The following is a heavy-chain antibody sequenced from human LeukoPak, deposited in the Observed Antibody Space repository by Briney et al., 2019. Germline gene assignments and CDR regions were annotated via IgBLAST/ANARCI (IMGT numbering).Heavy chain of an antibody. J-gene: IGHJ4*02. D-gene: IGHD6-13*01. CDR2: ISGSGDNT. CDR3: AKSEGVSRGYFDY. Sequence: PGGSLRLPCAASGFTFSTYAMSWVRQAPGKGLEWVSAISGSGDNTYYADSVKGRFTISRDNSKNTLYLQMNSLRAEDTAVYYCAKSEGVSRGYFDYWGQGTLVTVSS. CDR1: GFTFSTYA. V-gene: IGHV3-23*01.